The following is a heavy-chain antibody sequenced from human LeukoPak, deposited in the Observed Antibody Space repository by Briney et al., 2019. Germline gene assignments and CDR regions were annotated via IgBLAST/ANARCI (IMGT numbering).Heavy chain of an antibody. Sequence: PGGSLRLSCAASGFTFSSYWMHWVRQAPGKGLVWVSHINSGGSGTTYADSVKGRFTISRDNARDTLYLQMNSLRAEDTAVYYCARSYCRGGSCYSGDAFDLWGQGTMVTVSS. D-gene: IGHD2-15*01. J-gene: IGHJ3*01. V-gene: IGHV3-74*01. CDR2: INSGGSGT. CDR3: ARSYCRGGSCYSGDAFDL. CDR1: GFTFSSYW.